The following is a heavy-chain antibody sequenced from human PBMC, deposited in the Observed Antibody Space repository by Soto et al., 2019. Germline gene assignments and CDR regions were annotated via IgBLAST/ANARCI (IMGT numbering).Heavy chain of an antibody. D-gene: IGHD2-15*01. Sequence: QLQLQESGPGLVKPSETLSLTCTVSGGSISSSSYYWGWIRQPPGKGLEWIGSIYYSGSTYYNPSLKSRVTISGDTSKNQFSLKLSSVTAADTAVYYCAAQDIVVVVAAPWGQGTLVTVSS. V-gene: IGHV4-39*01. CDR2: IYYSGST. CDR3: AAQDIVVVVAAP. CDR1: GGSISSSSYY. J-gene: IGHJ5*02.